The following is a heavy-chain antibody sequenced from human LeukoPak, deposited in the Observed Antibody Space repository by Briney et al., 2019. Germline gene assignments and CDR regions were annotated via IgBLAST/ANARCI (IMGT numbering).Heavy chain of an antibody. Sequence: PGGSLRLSCAASGFTVSSNYMNWVRQAPGKGLEWVSSISSSSSYIYYADSVKGRFTISRDNAKNSLYLQMNSLRAEDTAVYYCAREGRGYSGYDYRKPDYWGQGTLVTVSS. J-gene: IGHJ4*02. V-gene: IGHV3-21*01. CDR2: ISSSSSYI. CDR1: GFTVSSNY. D-gene: IGHD5-12*01. CDR3: AREGRGYSGYDYRKPDY.